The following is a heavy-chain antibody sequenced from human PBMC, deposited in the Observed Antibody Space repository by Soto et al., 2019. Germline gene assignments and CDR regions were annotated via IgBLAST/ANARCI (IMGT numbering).Heavy chain of an antibody. CDR1: GLIFSDFG. J-gene: IGHJ3*01. V-gene: IGHV3-30*18. CDR3: VKGDLDTAVVNSPDAFDF. D-gene: IGHD5-18*01. Sequence: GGSLRLSFEASGLIFSDFGMHWVRQAPGKGLEWVAVISYDGNNKYYAQSVKGRFTISRDNSKNTLFLNMDSLRPEDTAVYHCVKGDLDTAVVNSPDAFDFWGPGTMVTVSS. CDR2: ISYDGNNK.